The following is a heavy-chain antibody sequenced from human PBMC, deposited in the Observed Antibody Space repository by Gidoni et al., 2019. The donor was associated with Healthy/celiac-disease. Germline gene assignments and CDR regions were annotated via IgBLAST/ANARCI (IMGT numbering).Heavy chain of an antibody. J-gene: IGHJ4*02. CDR3: ARDTTAAAGGGDY. CDR2: ISSSSSYI. Sequence: EVQLVESGGGLVKPGGSLRLSCAASGFTFSSYSMNWVRQAPGKGLEWVSSISSSSSYIYYADSVKGRFTISRDNAKNSLYLQMNSLRAEDTAVYYCARDTTAAAGGGDYWGQGTLVTVSS. CDR1: GFTFSSYS. D-gene: IGHD6-13*01. V-gene: IGHV3-21*01.